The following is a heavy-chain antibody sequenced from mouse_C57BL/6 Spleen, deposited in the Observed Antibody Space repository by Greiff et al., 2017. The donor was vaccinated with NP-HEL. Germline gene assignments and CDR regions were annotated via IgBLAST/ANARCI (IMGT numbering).Heavy chain of an antibody. D-gene: IGHD2-5*01. J-gene: IGHJ2*01. CDR1: GYAFSSYW. CDR3: ARGSNYRFDY. Sequence: VQLQQSGAELVKPGASVKISCKASGYAFSSYWMNWVKQRPGKGLEWIGQIYPGDGDTNYNGKFKGKATLTADKSYRTAYMQLSSLTSEDSAVYFCARGSNYRFDYWGQGTTLTVSS. CDR2: IYPGDGDT. V-gene: IGHV1-80*01.